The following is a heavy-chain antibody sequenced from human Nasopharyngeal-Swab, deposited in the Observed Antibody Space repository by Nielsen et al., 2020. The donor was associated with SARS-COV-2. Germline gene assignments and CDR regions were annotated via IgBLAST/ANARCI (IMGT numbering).Heavy chain of an antibody. CDR2: ISSSSSYI. J-gene: IGHJ6*02. D-gene: IGHD5-18*01. Sequence: GGSLRLSCAASGFTFSSYSMNWVRQAPGKGLEWVSSISSSSSYIYYADSVKGRFTISRDNAKNSLYLQMNSLRAEDTAVYYCARDRVTAMVPLYYYYYGMAVWGQGTTVTVSS. CDR1: GFTFSSYS. V-gene: IGHV3-21*01. CDR3: ARDRVTAMVPLYYYYYGMAV.